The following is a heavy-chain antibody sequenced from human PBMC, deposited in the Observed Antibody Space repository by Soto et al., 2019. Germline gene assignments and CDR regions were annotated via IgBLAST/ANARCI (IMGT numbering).Heavy chain of an antibody. Sequence: PSETLSLTCAVYGGSFSGYYWSWIRQPPGKGLEWIGEINHSGSTNYNPSLKSRVTISVDTSKNQFSLKLSSVTAADTAVYYCARGGGQWLASPPIRASWFDPWGQGTLVTVSS. D-gene: IGHD6-19*01. CDR2: INHSGST. J-gene: IGHJ5*02. CDR3: ARGGGQWLASPPIRASWFDP. CDR1: GGSFSGYY. V-gene: IGHV4-34*01.